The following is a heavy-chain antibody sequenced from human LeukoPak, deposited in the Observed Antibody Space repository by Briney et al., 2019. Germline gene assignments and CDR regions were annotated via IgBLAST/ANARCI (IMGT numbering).Heavy chain of an antibody. Sequence: SETLSLTCTVSGGSVSSGSYYWSWIRQPPGKGLEWIGYIYYSGSTNYNPSLKSRVTISVDTSKNQFSLKLSSVTAADTAVYHCARGDGGYPHWGQGTLVTVSS. V-gene: IGHV4-61*01. CDR3: ARGDGGYPH. D-gene: IGHD5-12*01. J-gene: IGHJ4*02. CDR2: IYYSGST. CDR1: GGSVSSGSYY.